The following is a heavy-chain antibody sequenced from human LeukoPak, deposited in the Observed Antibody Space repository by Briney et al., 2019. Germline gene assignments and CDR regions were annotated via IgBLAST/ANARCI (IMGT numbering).Heavy chain of an antibody. Sequence: SETLSLTCTVSGYSISSGYYWGWIRQPPGKGLEWIGSIYHSGSTYYNPSLKSRVTISVGTSKNQFSLKLSSVTAADTAVYYCARGSGHYDFWSGYFIDYWGQGTLVTVSS. V-gene: IGHV4-38-2*02. CDR2: IYHSGST. D-gene: IGHD3-3*01. CDR1: GYSISSGYY. CDR3: ARGSGHYDFWSGYFIDY. J-gene: IGHJ4*02.